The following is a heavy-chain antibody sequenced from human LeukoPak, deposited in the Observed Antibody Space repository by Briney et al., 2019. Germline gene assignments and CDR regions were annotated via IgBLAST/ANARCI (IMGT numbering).Heavy chain of an antibody. CDR1: GGSISSSTYY. CDR3: ASPYYYDSSGSPYYGVGV. J-gene: IGHJ6*02. CDR2: IDYSGRT. V-gene: IGHV4-39*01. Sequence: SETLSLTCTVSGGSISSSTYYWGWIRQPPGKGLEWIGSIDYSGRTTYNPSLESRVTMSVDTSKNQFSLKLSAVTAADTAVYYCASPYYYDSSGSPYYGVGVWGQGTTVTVSS. D-gene: IGHD3-22*01.